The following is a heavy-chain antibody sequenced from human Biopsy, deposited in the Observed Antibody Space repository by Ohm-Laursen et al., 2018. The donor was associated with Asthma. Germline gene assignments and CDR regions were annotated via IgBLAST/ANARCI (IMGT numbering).Heavy chain of an antibody. V-gene: IGHV3-7*05. CDR3: ARAESFSMASGSWFDP. J-gene: IGHJ5*02. Sequence: SLRLSCAASGFTFSTSWMTWVRQAPGKRLEWVANIKEDGSEKNYVDSVKGRFTISRDNGKNSLYLQMNSLRAEDTAVYYCARAESFSMASGSWFDPWGQGTLVTVSS. D-gene: IGHD2/OR15-2a*01. CDR2: IKEDGSEK. CDR1: GFTFSTSW.